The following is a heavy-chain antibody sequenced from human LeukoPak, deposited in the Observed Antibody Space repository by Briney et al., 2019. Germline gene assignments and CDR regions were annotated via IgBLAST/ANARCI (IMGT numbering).Heavy chain of an antibody. D-gene: IGHD3-22*01. CDR2: IYYSGST. CDR1: GGSISSYY. V-gene: IGHV4-59*06. J-gene: IGHJ4*02. CDR3: ASGYYYYFDY. Sequence: SESLSLTCTVSGGSISSYYWSWIRQPPGKGLKWIGYIYYSGSTYYNPSLKSRVTISVDTSKNQFSLKLSSVTAADTAVYYCASGYYYYFDYWGQGTLVTVSS.